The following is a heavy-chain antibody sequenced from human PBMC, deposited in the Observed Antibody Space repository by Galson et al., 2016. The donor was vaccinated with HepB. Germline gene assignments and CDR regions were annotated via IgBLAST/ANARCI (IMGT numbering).Heavy chain of an antibody. J-gene: IGHJ4*02. CDR1: GFTFSSNW. Sequence: SLRLSCAGSGFTFSSNWMSWVRQAPGKGLEWVANIKEDGSQKYYVDSVKGRFTISRDNAKKSLFLQMNSLRAEDTAVYYCAKRHEYCPPVGCSVDDWGQGTLVSVSS. CDR2: IKEDGSQK. D-gene: IGHD2/OR15-2a*01. V-gene: IGHV3-7*05. CDR3: AKRHEYCPPVGCSVDD.